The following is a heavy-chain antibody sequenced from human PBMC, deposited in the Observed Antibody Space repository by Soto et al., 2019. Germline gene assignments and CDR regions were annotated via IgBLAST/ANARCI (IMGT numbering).Heavy chain of an antibody. CDR3: ARDYLSPGSSSSGAGWFDP. CDR1: GYTFTGYY. J-gene: IGHJ5*02. V-gene: IGHV1-2*02. D-gene: IGHD6-6*01. Sequence: QVQLVQSGAEVKKPGASVKVSCKASGYTFTGYYMHWVRQAPGQGLEWKGWINPNSGGTNYAQKFQGRVTMTRDTSISTAYMELSRLRSDDTAVYYCARDYLSPGSSSSGAGWFDPWGQGTLVTVSS. CDR2: INPNSGGT.